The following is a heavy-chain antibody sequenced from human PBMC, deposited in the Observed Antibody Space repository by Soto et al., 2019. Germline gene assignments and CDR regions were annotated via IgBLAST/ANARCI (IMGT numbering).Heavy chain of an antibody. Sequence: QVQLVQSGAEVKKPGASVKVSCKASGYTFTSYAMHWVRQAPGQRLEWMGWINAGNGNTNYAQKLQGRVTMTTDTSTSTAYMELRSLRSDDTAVYYCARRGDSSGYERFYFDYWGQGTLVTVSS. D-gene: IGHD3-22*01. CDR3: ARRGDSSGYERFYFDY. CDR2: INAGNGNT. CDR1: GYTFTSYA. V-gene: IGHV1-3*01. J-gene: IGHJ4*02.